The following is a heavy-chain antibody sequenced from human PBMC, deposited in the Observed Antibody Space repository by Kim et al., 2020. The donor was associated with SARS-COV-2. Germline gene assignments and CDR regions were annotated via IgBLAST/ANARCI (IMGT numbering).Heavy chain of an antibody. Sequence: ASVKVSCKASGYTFTSYGISWVRQAPGQGLEWMGWISAYNGNTNYAQKLQGRVTMTTDTSTSTAYMELRSLRSDDTAVYYCARDGSYSGSYYVNYGTDVWGQGTTVTVSS. D-gene: IGHD1-26*01. CDR2: ISAYNGNT. CDR3: ARDGSYSGSYYVNYGTDV. J-gene: IGHJ6*02. V-gene: IGHV1-18*01. CDR1: GYTFTSYG.